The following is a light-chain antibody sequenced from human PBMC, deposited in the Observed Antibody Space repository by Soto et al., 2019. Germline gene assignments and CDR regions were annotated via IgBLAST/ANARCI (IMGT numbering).Light chain of an antibody. CDR2: DVN. J-gene: IGLJ2*01. CDR3: SSYTTSSTGV. V-gene: IGLV2-14*01. CDR1: SSGVGAYNF. Sequence: QSALTQPASVSGSPGQSITISCTGTSSGVGAYNFVSWYQQHPGTAPKVLIYDVNNRPPGVSDRFSGSKSGNTASLTISGLQAEGEADYYRSSYTTSSTGVFGGGTQLTVL.